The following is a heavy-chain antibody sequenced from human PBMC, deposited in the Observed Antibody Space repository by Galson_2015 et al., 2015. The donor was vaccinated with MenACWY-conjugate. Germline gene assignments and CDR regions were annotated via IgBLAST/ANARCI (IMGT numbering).Heavy chain of an antibody. CDR1: GYTFTSNW. J-gene: IGHJ4*02. Sequence: QSGAEVKKPGESLKISCKGSGYTFTSNWVGWVRQMPGKGLEWMGIIYPGDSDTRYTPSFQGHVSISPDKSINTAYLQWGSLEASDTAMYYCARQGFDSSSLDYWGQGTLVTVSS. CDR3: ARQGFDSSSLDY. CDR2: IYPGDSDT. D-gene: IGHD6-6*01. V-gene: IGHV5-51*01.